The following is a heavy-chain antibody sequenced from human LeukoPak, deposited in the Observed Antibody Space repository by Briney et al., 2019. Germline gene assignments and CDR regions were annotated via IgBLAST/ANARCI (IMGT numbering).Heavy chain of an antibody. D-gene: IGHD3-22*01. J-gene: IGHJ4*02. CDR1: GGSISSSSYY. V-gene: IGHV4-39*07. Sequence: SETLSLTCTVSGGSISSSSYYWGWIRQPPGKGLEWIGSIYYSGSTNYNLSLKSRVTISVDTSKNQFSLKLSSVTAADTAVYYCARDRGSSGYHFDYWGQGTLVTVSS. CDR3: ARDRGSSGYHFDY. CDR2: IYYSGST.